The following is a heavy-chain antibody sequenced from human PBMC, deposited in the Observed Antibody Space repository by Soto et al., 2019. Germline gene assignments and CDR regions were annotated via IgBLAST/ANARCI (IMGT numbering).Heavy chain of an antibody. CDR2: IYDTESA. J-gene: IGHJ4*02. D-gene: IGHD6-6*01. Sequence: SETLSLTCSVSGESISSGGYYWSWIRHLPGKGLEWIGYIYDTESAYYNPSLKSRVSISMDTPENHFAMRLTSVTAADSAVYYCARASSSSSAADYWGQGLQVT. V-gene: IGHV4-31*03. CDR1: GESISSGGYY. CDR3: ARASSSSSAADY.